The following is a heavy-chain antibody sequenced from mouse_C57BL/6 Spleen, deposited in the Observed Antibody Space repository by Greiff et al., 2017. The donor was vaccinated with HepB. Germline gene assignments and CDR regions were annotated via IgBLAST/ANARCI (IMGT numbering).Heavy chain of an antibody. CDR3: ARSPFTTVVSPY. CDR2: IDPNSGGT. J-gene: IGHJ4*01. CDR1: GYTFTSYW. V-gene: IGHV1-72*01. Sequence: VKLQQPGAELVKPGASVKLSCKASGYTFTSYWMHWVKQRPGRGLEWIGRIDPNSGGTKYNEKFKSKATLTVDKPSSTAYTQLSSLTSEDSAVYYCARSPFTTVVSPYWGQGTSVTVSS. D-gene: IGHD1-1*01.